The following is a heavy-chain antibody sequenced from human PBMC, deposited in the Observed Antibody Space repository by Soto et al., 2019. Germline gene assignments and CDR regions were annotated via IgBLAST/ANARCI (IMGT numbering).Heavy chain of an antibody. J-gene: IGHJ4*02. D-gene: IGHD3-10*01. CDR2: IGGGFDT. Sequence: PGGSLRLSCAASGFTFADHPMNWVRQAPGKGLEWVSTIGGGFDTYYEDSVKGRFTIFRDISKTTLYLQMSSLRTADKAIYYCVKGGITMVRGVLVAYWGQGTPVTVSS. CDR1: GFTFADHP. CDR3: VKGGITMVRGVLVAY. V-gene: IGHV3-23*01.